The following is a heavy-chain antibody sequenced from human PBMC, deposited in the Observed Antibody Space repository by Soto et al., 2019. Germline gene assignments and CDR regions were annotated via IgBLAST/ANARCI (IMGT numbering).Heavy chain of an antibody. CDR3: ATVNLTIFGVVVLDY. V-gene: IGHV1-24*01. CDR1: GYTLTELS. J-gene: IGHJ4*02. D-gene: IGHD3-3*01. Sequence: GASVKVSCKVSGYTLTELSMHWVRQAPGKGLEWMGGFDPEDGETIYAQKFQGRVTMTEDTSTDTAYMELSSLRSEDTAVYYCATVNLTIFGVVVLDYWGEGTLVTVSS. CDR2: FDPEDGET.